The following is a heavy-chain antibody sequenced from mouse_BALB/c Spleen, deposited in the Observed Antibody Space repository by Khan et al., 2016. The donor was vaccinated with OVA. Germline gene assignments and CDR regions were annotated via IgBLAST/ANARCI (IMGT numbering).Heavy chain of an antibody. J-gene: IGHJ2*01. CDR2: IYPGTDNT. CDR1: GYIFTSYW. D-gene: IGHD3-2*02. Sequence: VELRQSGAELVRPGASVKLSCKTSGYIFTSYWIHWVKQRSGQGLEWIARIYPGTDNTYYTEKVKDRATLTADKSSSTAYMQLSSLKSEDSAVYFCAREEALYYFDYWGQGTTLTVSS. V-gene: IGHV1-76*01. CDR3: AREEALYYFDY.